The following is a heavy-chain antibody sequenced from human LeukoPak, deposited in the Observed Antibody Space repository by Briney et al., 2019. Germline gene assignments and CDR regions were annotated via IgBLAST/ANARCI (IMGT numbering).Heavy chain of an antibody. V-gene: IGHV1-69*05. D-gene: IGHD2-21*02. CDR1: GGTFSSYA. Sequence: ASVKVSCKASGGTFSSYAISWVRQAPGQGLEWMGGIIPIFGTANYAQKFQGRVTITTDESTSTAYMELSSLRSDDTAMYYCVREGNELLSKNFDYWGQGTLVTVSS. CDR2: IIPIFGTA. J-gene: IGHJ4*02. CDR3: VREGNELLSKNFDY.